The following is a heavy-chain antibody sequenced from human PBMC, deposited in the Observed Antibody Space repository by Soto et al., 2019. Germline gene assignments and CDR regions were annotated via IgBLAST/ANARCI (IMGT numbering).Heavy chain of an antibody. CDR2: IDPSDSYT. D-gene: IGHD4-17*01. J-gene: IGHJ6*02. CDR3: ASHDDYGDSHYYGMDV. V-gene: IGHV5-10-1*01. CDR1: GYSFTSYR. Sequence: GESLKISCKGSGYSFTSYRTSWLRQMPGKGLEWMGRIDPSDSYTNYSPSFQGHVTISADKSISTAYLQWSSLKASDTAMYYCASHDDYGDSHYYGMDVWGQGTTVTVS.